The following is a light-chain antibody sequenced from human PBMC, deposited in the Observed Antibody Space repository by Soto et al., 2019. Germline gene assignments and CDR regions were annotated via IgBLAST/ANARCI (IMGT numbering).Light chain of an antibody. CDR2: DAS. V-gene: IGKV1-33*01. CDR3: QQYDSLPIT. Sequence: DIQMTQSPSSLSASVGDRVTITCQASQDISNYLNWYQQKPGKAPKLLIYDASNLETGVPSRFSGSGAGTDFTFTISSLQPEYIATYYCQQYDSLPITVGQGTRLEIK. CDR1: QDISNY. J-gene: IGKJ5*01.